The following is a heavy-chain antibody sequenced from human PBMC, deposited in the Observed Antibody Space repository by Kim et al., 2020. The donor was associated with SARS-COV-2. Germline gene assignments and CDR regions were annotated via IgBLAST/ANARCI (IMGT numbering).Heavy chain of an antibody. CDR1: GGSISSGGYY. CDR2: IYYSGST. V-gene: IGHV4-31*01. CDR3: ARVEGITTFGVVIIGAFDI. Sequence: SETLSLTCTVSGGSISSGGYYWSWIRQHPGQGLEWIGYIYYSGSTYYNPSLKSQVTISVDTSKTQFSLKLSSVTAADTAVYYCARVEGITTFGVVIIGAFDIWGQGTMVTVSS. J-gene: IGHJ3*02. D-gene: IGHD3-3*01.